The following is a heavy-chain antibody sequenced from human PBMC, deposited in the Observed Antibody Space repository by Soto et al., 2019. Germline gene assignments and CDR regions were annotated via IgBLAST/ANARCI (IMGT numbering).Heavy chain of an antibody. CDR3: ARSSREDEDTIFGVVTFDY. CDR2: IIPIFGTA. J-gene: IGHJ4*02. V-gene: IGHV1-69*13. CDR1: GGTFSSYA. D-gene: IGHD3-3*01. Sequence: SVKVSCKASGGTFSSYAISWVRQAPGQGLEWMGGIIPIFGTANYAQKFQGRVTITADESTSTAYMELSSLRSEDTAVYYCARSSREDEDTIFGVVTFDYWGQGTLVTVSS.